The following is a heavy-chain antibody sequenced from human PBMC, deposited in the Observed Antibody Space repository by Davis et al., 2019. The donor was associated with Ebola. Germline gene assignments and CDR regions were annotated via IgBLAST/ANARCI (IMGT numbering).Heavy chain of an antibody. CDR2: IRSKAYGGTT. D-gene: IGHD1-26*01. CDR3: TRDRSGWELLGDY. CDR1: GFTFGDYA. V-gene: IGHV3-49*04. Sequence: GESLKISCTASGFTFGDYAMSWVRQAPGKGLEWVGFIRSKAYGGTTEYAASVKGRFTISRDDSKSIAYLQMNSLKTEDTAVYYCTRDRSGWELLGDYWGQGTLVTVSS. J-gene: IGHJ4*02.